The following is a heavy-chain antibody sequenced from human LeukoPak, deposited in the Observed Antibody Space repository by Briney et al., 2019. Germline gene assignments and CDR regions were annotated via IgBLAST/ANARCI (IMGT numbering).Heavy chain of an antibody. J-gene: IGHJ6*01. V-gene: IGHV3-9*01. CDR2: ISWNSGSI. D-gene: IGHD3-10*01. CDR3: ARGVNRPNYYYYGMDV. Sequence: GRSLRLSCAASGFTFDDYAMHWVRQAPGKGLEWVSGISWNSGSIGYADSVKGRFTISRDNAKSSLYLQMNSLRAEDTAMYYCARGVNRPNYYYYGMDVWGQGTTVTVSS. CDR1: GFTFDDYA.